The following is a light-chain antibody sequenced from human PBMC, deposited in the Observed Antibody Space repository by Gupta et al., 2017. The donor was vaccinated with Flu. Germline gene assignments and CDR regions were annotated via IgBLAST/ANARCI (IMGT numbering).Light chain of an antibody. CDR2: GVT. V-gene: IGLV2-23*02. CDR1: TFNFPTYEF. J-gene: IGLJ3*02. Sequence: QSALTQPASVSGSPGQSVTIACTGSTFNFPTYEFVSWYPHHPAKPHRLIFHGVTRRTAVVSSRFSGSRSGSTASLTISGLQAEDEAHYYCYSYDDNNIWVFGGGTKVTVL. CDR3: YSYDDNNIWV.